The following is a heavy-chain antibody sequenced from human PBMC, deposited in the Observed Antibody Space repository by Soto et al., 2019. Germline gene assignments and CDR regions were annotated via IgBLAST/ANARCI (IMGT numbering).Heavy chain of an antibody. CDR1: GGSVSSGSYY. V-gene: IGHV4-61*01. CDR3: ASCVDFWRGYFKPIDY. J-gene: IGHJ4*02. CDR2: IYYSGST. D-gene: IGHD3-3*01. Sequence: PSETLSLTCTVSGGSVSSGSYYWGWIRQPPGKGLEWIGYIYYSGSTNYNPSLMSRVTISVDTSKNQFTLKLSSVTAADTAMYYCASCVDFWRGYFKPIDYWGQGTLVTVSS.